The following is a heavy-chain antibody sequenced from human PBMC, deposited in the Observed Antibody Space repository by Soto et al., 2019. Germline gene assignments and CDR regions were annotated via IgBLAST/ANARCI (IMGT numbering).Heavy chain of an antibody. CDR1: GYTFTTFW. J-gene: IGHJ5*02. D-gene: IGHD1-1*01. CDR2: IDPRDSQT. V-gene: IGHV5-10-1*01. Sequence: GESLKISCTGFGYTFTTFWISWVRQMPGKGLEWMGRIDPRDSQTNYSPSFQGHVTISVDKSISTAYLQWDSLKATDTAMYYCARLFCSTDNCDSWFDPWGQGTLVTVS. CDR3: ARLFCSTDNCDSWFDP.